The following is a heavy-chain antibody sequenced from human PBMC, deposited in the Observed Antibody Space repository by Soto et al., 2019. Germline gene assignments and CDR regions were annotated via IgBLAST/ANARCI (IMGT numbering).Heavy chain of an antibody. CDR1: GFSLSASGLG. CDR3: AEASWIHLRSYFAH. V-gene: IGHV2-5*02. J-gene: IGHJ4*02. D-gene: IGHD5-18*01. Sequence: SGPTLVNPTQTLTLTCSFSGFSLSASGLGVAWIRQPPGKALEWLALVYWDDDKRYSPSLESRLTISKDTSDNQVVLTMTNMDPLDTATYYCAEASWIHLRSYFAHWGQGILVTVSS. CDR2: VYWDDDK.